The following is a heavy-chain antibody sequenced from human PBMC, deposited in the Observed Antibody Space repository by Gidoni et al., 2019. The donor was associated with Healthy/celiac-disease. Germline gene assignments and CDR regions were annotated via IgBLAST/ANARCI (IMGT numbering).Heavy chain of an antibody. CDR2: IYPGEADT. D-gene: IGHD5-18*01. CDR1: GYSFPSYW. J-gene: IGHJ6*02. CDR3: ARIYSYGLYYYYGMDV. Sequence: EVQLVQSGAEVKQPGESLKISCMGSGYSFPSYWIGRVRQMPGKGMEWMGIIYPGEADTRYSPYCQGQVTLSADKSISTAYLQWSSLKASDTAMYYCARIYSYGLYYYYGMDVWGQGTTVTVSS. V-gene: IGHV5-51*01.